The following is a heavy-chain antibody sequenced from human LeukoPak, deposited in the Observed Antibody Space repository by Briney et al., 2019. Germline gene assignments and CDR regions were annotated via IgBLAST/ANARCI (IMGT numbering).Heavy chain of an antibody. V-gene: IGHV3-23*01. J-gene: IGHJ4*02. CDR3: AKDGRSWEDSSGPTHNFDY. Sequence: GGSLRLSCAASGFTLSSYAMSWVRQAPGKGLEWVSAISGSGGSTYYADSVKGRFTISRDNSKNTLYLQMNSLRAEDTAVYYCAKDGRSWEDSSGPTHNFDYWGQGTLVTVSS. D-gene: IGHD3-22*01. CDR2: ISGSGGST. CDR1: GFTLSSYA.